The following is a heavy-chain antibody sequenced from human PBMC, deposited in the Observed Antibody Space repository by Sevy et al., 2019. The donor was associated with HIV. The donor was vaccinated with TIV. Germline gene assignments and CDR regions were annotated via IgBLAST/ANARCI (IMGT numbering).Heavy chain of an antibody. CDR2: ISGSGGST. Sequence: GGSLRLSCAASGFTFSSYAMSWVRQAPGKGLEWVSAISGSGGSTYYADSVKGRFTISRDNSKNTLYLQMNSLRAEDTAVYYCARGPSSSSRRAYYMDVWGKGTTVTVSS. CDR1: GFTFSSYA. J-gene: IGHJ6*03. V-gene: IGHV3-23*01. CDR3: ARGPSSSSRRAYYMDV. D-gene: IGHD6-13*01.